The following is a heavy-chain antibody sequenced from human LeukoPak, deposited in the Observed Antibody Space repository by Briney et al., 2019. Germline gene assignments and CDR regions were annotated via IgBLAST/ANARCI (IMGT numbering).Heavy chain of an antibody. CDR2: ISWNSGSI. V-gene: IGHV3-9*01. Sequence: PGGSLRLSCAASGFTLDGYAMYWVRQVPGKGLEWVSSISWNSGSIGYADSVKGRFTVSRGNSRSTVYLQMNSLRAEDTAIYYCAKDDYGEGDPYYFDYWGQGTLVTVSS. J-gene: IGHJ4*02. D-gene: IGHD4-17*01. CDR1: GFTLDGYA. CDR3: AKDDYGEGDPYYFDY.